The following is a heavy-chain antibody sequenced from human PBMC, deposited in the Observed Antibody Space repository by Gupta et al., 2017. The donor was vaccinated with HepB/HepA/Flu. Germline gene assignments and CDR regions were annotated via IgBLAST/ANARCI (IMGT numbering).Heavy chain of an antibody. Sequence: QVQLQESGPGLVKPSQTLSLTCSVSGGTITTKGYYWSWIPPPPGKGLEWIGYLYPSGVTYYHPSLSSRVTISIDTSANQFSLQLNSVSAADTAVYYCARAGLPDTTGYVDYWGQGTLVTVSS. CDR1: GGTITTKGYY. D-gene: IGHD3-22*01. CDR3: ARAGLPDTTGYVDY. V-gene: IGHV4-31*03. CDR2: LYPSGVT. J-gene: IGHJ4*02.